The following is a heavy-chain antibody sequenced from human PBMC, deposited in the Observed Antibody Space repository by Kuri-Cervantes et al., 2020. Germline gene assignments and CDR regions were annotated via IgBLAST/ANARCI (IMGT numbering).Heavy chain of an antibody. J-gene: IGHJ4*02. CDR2: ISWNSGSI. D-gene: IGHD4-23*01. V-gene: IGHV3-9*01. CDR1: GFTFDDYA. CDR3: ARGPKYGGIKSGFDY. Sequence: GGSLRLSCAASGFTFDDYAMHWVRQAPGKGLEWVSGISWNSGSIGYADSVKGRFTISRDNSKNTLYLQMNSLRAEDTAVYYCARGPKYGGIKSGFDYWGQGTLVTVSS.